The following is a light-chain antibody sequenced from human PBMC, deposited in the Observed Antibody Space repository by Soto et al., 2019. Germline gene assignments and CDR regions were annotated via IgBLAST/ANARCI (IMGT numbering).Light chain of an antibody. CDR2: DAS. CDR3: QQRANRPPWT. CDR1: QSVGIS. Sequence: EIVLTQSPATLSLSPGERATLSCRASQSVGISLFWYQQKPGQALRLLIFDASNRATGIPARFSGSGSETDFTLTISSLEPEDFAVYYCQQRANRPPWTFGQGTKVEV. J-gene: IGKJ1*01. V-gene: IGKV3-11*01.